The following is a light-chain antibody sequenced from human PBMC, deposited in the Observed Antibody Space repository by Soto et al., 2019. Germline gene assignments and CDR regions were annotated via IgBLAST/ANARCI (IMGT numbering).Light chain of an antibody. Sequence: EIVMTQSPPTLSVSPGKRATLSCRASQSVGSKLAWYQQRPGQAPRLLIYDASNRATGIPARFSGSGSGTEFSLTISSLQSEDFAVYYCQQYGDWPGAFGGGTKVEIK. CDR2: DAS. CDR1: QSVGSK. V-gene: IGKV3D-15*01. CDR3: QQYGDWPGA. J-gene: IGKJ4*01.